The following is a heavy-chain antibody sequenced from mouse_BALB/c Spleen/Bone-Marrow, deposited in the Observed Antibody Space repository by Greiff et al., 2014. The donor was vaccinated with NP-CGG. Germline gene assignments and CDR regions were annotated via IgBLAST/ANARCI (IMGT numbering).Heavy chain of an antibody. D-gene: IGHD2-3*01. CDR2: IRLKSNNYAT. Sequence: DVQLQESGGGLVQPGGSMKLSCVASGFTFSNYWMNWVRQSPEKGLEWVAEIRLKSNNYATHYAESVKGRFTISRDDSKSSVYLQMNNLRAEDTGIYYCVREVYDRYVGVFDYWGQGTTLTVSS. J-gene: IGHJ2*01. V-gene: IGHV6-6*02. CDR3: VREVYDRYVGVFDY. CDR1: GFTFSNYW.